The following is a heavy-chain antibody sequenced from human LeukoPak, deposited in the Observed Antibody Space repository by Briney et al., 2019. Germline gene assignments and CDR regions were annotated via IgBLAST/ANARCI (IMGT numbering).Heavy chain of an antibody. V-gene: IGHV3-23*01. CDR1: GFTFSSYG. CDR3: AKDSAKYYHSSGSKIDY. CDR2: ISGSGGST. D-gene: IGHD3-22*01. Sequence: GGSLRLSCAASGFTFSSYGLSWVRQAPGKGLEWVSGISGSGGSTYYADSVKGRFTISRDSSKNTLHLQMNSLRAEDTAVYYCAKDSAKYYHSSGSKIDYWGQGTLVTVSS. J-gene: IGHJ4*02.